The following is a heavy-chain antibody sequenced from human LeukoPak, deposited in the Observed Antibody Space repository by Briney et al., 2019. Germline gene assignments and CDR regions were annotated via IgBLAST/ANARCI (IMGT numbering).Heavy chain of an antibody. Sequence: SETLSLTCAVSGYSISSGYYWGWIRQPPGKGLEWIGSIYHSGSTYYNPSLKSRVTISVDTSKNQFSLKLSSVTAADTAVYYCARVGRCSGGSCYALNWFDPWGQGTLVTVSS. J-gene: IGHJ5*02. D-gene: IGHD2-15*01. CDR1: GYSISSGYY. V-gene: IGHV4-38-2*01. CDR2: IYHSGST. CDR3: ARVGRCSGGSCYALNWFDP.